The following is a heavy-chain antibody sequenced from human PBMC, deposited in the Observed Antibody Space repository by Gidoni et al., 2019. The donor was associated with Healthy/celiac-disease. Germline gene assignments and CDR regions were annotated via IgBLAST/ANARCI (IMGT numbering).Heavy chain of an antibody. Sequence: QVQLVESGGGLVKPGGSLRRSCAAAGFTFSDYYMSWILQAPGKGLEWVSYISSSGSTIYYADSVKGRFTISRDNAKNSLYLQMNSLRAEDTAVYYCARAPSKRHCSSTSCTYYYYYYMDVWGKGTTVTVSS. CDR2: ISSSGSTI. D-gene: IGHD2-2*01. CDR1: GFTFSDYY. CDR3: ARAPSKRHCSSTSCTYYYYYYMDV. J-gene: IGHJ6*03. V-gene: IGHV3-11*01.